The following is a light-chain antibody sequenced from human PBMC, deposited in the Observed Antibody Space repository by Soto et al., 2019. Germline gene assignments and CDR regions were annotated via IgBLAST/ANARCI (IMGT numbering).Light chain of an antibody. V-gene: IGKV3-20*01. J-gene: IGKJ1*01. CDR1: QSVRSSY. Sequence: EIVLTQSPGTLSLSPGERATLSCRASQSVRSSYLAWYQQKLGQAPRLLIYGVSNRATGIPDRFSGSGSGTDFTLTISGLESEDFAVYYCQQYGTSPRTFGQGTKVEIK. CDR3: QQYGTSPRT. CDR2: GVS.